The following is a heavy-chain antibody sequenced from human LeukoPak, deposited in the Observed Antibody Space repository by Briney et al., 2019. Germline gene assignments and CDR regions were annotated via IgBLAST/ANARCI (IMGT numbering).Heavy chain of an antibody. CDR2: ISGSGGST. J-gene: IGHJ4*02. D-gene: IGHD3-10*01. CDR1: GFTFSRYG. CDR3: TTGTYYGSGSYGH. V-gene: IGHV3-23*01. Sequence: GGSLRLSCAASGFTFSRYGMSWVRQAPGKGLEWVSAISGSGGSTYYADSVKGRFTISRDNSKNSLYLQMNSLRAEDTAVYYCTTGTYYGSGSYGHWGQGTLVTVSS.